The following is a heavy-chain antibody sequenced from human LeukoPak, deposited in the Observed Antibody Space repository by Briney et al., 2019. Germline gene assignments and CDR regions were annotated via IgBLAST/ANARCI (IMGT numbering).Heavy chain of an antibody. CDR3: ARGSRATYYDFWSGYYMDAFDI. J-gene: IGHJ3*02. D-gene: IGHD3-3*01. CDR1: GDSISSYH. CDR2: ISYSGRT. Sequence: SETLSLTCTVSGDSISSYHWTWIRQPPGKGLEWIGYISYSGRTSYNPSLKSRLTISVDTSKNQFSLKLSSVTAADTAVYYCARGSRATYYDFWSGYYMDAFDIWGQGTMVTVSS. V-gene: IGHV4-59*01.